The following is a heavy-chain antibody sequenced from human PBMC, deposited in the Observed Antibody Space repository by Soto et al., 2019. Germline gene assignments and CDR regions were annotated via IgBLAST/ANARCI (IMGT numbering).Heavy chain of an antibody. V-gene: IGHV3-21*01. CDR2: ISSSSNYI. CDR3: ARDERSVAVAPFFDY. D-gene: IGHD6-19*01. J-gene: IGHJ4*02. Sequence: ESGGGLVRPGGSLRLSCAASGFSFSIYNMSWVRQAPGKGLEWVSFISSSSNYIYYADSVKGRFTISRDNAKNSLFLQMNNLRAEDTAVYFCARDERSVAVAPFFDYWGQGTQVTVSS. CDR1: GFSFSIYN.